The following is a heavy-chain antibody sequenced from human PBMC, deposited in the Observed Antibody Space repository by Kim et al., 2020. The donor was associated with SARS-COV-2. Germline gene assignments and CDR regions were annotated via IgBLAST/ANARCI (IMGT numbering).Heavy chain of an antibody. Sequence: GGSLRLSCAASGFTFSSYAMSWVRQAPGKGLEWVSAISGSGGSTYYADSVKGRFTISRDNSKNTLYLQMNSLRAEDTAVYYCAKSHARAVTTHWFDPWGQGTLVTVSS. D-gene: IGHD4-4*01. V-gene: IGHV3-23*01. CDR3: AKSHARAVTTHWFDP. J-gene: IGHJ5*02. CDR2: ISGSGGST. CDR1: GFTFSSYA.